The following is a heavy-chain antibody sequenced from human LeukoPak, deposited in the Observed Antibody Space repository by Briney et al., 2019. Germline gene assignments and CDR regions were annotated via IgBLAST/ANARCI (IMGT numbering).Heavy chain of an antibody. Sequence: PGGSLRLSCAASGFTFSSYGMHWVRQAPGKGLEWVAVIWYDGSNKYYADSVKGRFTISRDNSKNTLYLQMNCLRAEDTAVYYCARDYYDSSGYYLGLPDYWGHGTLVTVSS. CDR3: ARDYYDSSGYYLGLPDY. CDR1: GFTFSSYG. CDR2: IWYDGSNK. D-gene: IGHD3-22*01. V-gene: IGHV3-33*01. J-gene: IGHJ4*01.